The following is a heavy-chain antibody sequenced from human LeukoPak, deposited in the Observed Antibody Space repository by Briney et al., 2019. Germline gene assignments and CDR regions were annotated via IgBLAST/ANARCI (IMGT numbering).Heavy chain of an antibody. D-gene: IGHD4-23*01. CDR1: GFTFSNYD. CDR3: ARGASTYGGNSHFDY. J-gene: IGHJ4*02. CDR2: IASAGDT. Sequence: PGGSLRLSCAASGFTFSNYDMHWVRQVTGSGLEWVSTIASAGDTYYPDSVKGRFTISRENARNSLYLQMSSLRAGDTAVYYCARGASTYGGNSHFDYWGQGTLVTVSS. V-gene: IGHV3-13*01.